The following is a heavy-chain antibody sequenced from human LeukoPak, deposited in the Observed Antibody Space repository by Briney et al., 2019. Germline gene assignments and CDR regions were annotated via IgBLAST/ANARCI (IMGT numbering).Heavy chain of an antibody. D-gene: IGHD2-2*01. J-gene: IGHJ4*02. CDR1: GYTFTTYG. CDR3: AREGLGYCISTSCSAFDH. CDR2: ISAKNGNT. V-gene: IGHV1-18*01. Sequence: ASVKVSRKASGYTFTTYGISWVRQAAGQGLEWMGWISAKNGNTRYAQKTQGRVSMTTDTSTSTAYMELRSLRSDDTAVYYCAREGLGYCISTSCSAFDHWGQGTLVTVSS.